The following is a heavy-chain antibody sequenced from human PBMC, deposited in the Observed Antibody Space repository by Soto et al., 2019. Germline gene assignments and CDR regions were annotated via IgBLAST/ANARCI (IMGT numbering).Heavy chain of an antibody. V-gene: IGHV3-64*01. D-gene: IGHD2-15*01. CDR1: GFTFSRYV. J-gene: IGHJ4*02. CDR2: LNSDGGST. Sequence: PGGSLRLSCAASGFTFSRYVIHWVRQAPGKGLEYVSALNSDGGSTYYANSVKGRFTISRDNSKNTLYLEMGNLRTEDTAVYYCARGYCSSAGCSLRHYFDNWGQGTLVTVSS. CDR3: ARGYCSSAGCSLRHYFDN.